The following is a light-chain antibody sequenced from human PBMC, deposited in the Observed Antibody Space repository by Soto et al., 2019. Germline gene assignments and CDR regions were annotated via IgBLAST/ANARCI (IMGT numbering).Light chain of an antibody. CDR1: QSMSSY. Sequence: DIQMTQSPSSLSASVGDRFTITCRASQSMSSYLNWYRQKPAKAPKLLIYAASRLQSGVSSRFSGSGAGTEFALTTSSLPPEDFATYYIQQSYSTPLITLGQGTRLEIK. J-gene: IGKJ5*01. CDR2: AAS. V-gene: IGKV1-39*01. CDR3: QQSYSTPLIT.